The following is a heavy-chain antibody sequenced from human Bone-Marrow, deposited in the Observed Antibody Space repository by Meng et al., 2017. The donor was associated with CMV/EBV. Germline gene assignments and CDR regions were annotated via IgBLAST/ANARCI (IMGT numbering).Heavy chain of an antibody. D-gene: IGHD3-3*01. CDR1: GGSISSSNYY. CDR3: ARVGQSHYDFWSGYYHDAFDI. V-gene: IGHV4-39*07. CDR2: IYYSGST. J-gene: IGHJ3*02. Sequence: GSLRLSCTVSGGSISSSNYYWGWIRQPPGKGLEWIGSIYYSGSTYYNPSLKSRVTISVDTSKNQFSLNLRSVTAADTAVYYCARVGQSHYDFWSGYYHDAFDIWGQGPMVTVSS.